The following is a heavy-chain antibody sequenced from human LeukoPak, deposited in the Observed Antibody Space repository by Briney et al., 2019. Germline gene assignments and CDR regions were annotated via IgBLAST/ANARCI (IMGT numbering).Heavy chain of an antibody. CDR1: GFTFSSYA. J-gene: IGHJ3*02. Sequence: GGSLRLSCAASGFTFSSYAMHWVRQAPGKGLEWVAVISYDGSNKYYADSVKGRFTISRDNSKNTLYLQMNSLRAEDTAVYYCAKDLVSGWPEGAFDIWGQGTMVTVSS. CDR3: AKDLVSGWPEGAFDI. CDR2: ISYDGSNK. V-gene: IGHV3-30*04. D-gene: IGHD6-19*01.